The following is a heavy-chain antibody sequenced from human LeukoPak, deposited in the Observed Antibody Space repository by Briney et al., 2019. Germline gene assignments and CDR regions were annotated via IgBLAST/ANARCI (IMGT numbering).Heavy chain of an antibody. CDR2: ITSSSSTI. D-gene: IGHD1-1*01. J-gene: IGHJ4*02. V-gene: IGHV3-48*01. CDR3: ARDGYKGLYYFDH. Sequence: GGSLRLSCTVSGFTVSSNSMSWVRQAPGKGLEWVSYITSSSSTIYYADSVKGRLTISRDNSQNTLFLQMETLRPEDTAVYYCARDGYKGLYYFDHWGQGTLVTVSS. CDR1: GFTVSSNS.